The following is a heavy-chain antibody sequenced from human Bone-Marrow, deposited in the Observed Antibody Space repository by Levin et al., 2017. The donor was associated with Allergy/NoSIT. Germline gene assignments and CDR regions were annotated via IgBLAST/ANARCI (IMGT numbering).Heavy chain of an antibody. CDR1: GLSFSSYA. CDR2: IRATGAKT. CDR3: AVHAGVPMIYYFDY. D-gene: IGHD3-22*01. V-gene: IGHV3-23*01. J-gene: IGHJ4*02. Sequence: GGSLRLSCATSGLSFSSYAMSWVRQAPGKGLEWVSSIRATGAKTSYADSVKGRFTISRDNSKNTLYLQMNSLGAEDTAIYYCAVHAGVPMIYYFDYWGQGTLVTASS.